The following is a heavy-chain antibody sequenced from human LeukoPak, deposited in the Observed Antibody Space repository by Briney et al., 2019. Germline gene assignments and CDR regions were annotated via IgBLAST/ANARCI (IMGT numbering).Heavy chain of an antibody. D-gene: IGHD3/OR15-3a*01. Sequence: SETLSLTCTVSGGSISSYYWRWIRQPPGKGLEWIGYIYYSGSTNYNPSLKSRVTISVDTSKNQFSLKLSSVTAVDTAVYYCARLIAAWTDYYMDVWGKGTTVTVSS. CDR2: IYYSGST. J-gene: IGHJ6*03. CDR3: ARLIAAWTDYYMDV. V-gene: IGHV4-59*08. CDR1: GGSISSYY.